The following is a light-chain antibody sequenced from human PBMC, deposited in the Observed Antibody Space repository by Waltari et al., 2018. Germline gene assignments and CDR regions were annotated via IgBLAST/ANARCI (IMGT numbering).Light chain of an antibody. Sequence: QSALTQPPSASGSPGQSVTISCTGTSSDIGRHNYVSWYRQHPGKAPKLMIYEVNNRPSGVPDRFSGSKSGNTASLTVSGLQAEDESDYYCCSYAGDNTVIFGGGTKLTVL. CDR2: EVN. J-gene: IGLJ2*01. V-gene: IGLV2-8*01. CDR1: SSDIGRHNY. CDR3: CSYAGDNTVI.